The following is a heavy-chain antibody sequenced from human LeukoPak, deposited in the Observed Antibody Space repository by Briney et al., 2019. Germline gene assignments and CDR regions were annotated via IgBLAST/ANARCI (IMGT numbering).Heavy chain of an antibody. J-gene: IGHJ4*02. CDR2: ISSSSSTI. Sequence: PAGSLTLSCAASGFTFSSYSMNWVRQAPGKGLEWVSYISSSSSTIYYADSVKGRFTISRDNAKNSLYLQMNSLRAEDTAVYYCARCLYYYDSSGYISDYWGQGTLVTVSS. CDR3: ARCLYYYDSSGYISDY. D-gene: IGHD3-22*01. V-gene: IGHV3-48*01. CDR1: GFTFSSYS.